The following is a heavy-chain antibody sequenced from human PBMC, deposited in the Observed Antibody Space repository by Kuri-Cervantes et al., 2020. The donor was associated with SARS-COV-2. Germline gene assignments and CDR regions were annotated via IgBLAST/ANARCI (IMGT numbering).Heavy chain of an antibody. V-gene: IGHV3-48*01. CDR3: AREVTIFGAISRGFDP. D-gene: IGHD3-3*01. CDR1: GFTFSSYA. Sequence: GESLKISCAASGFTFSSYAMSWVRQAPGKGLEWVSYISSSSSTIYYADSVKGRFTISRDNAKNSLYLQMNSLRAEDTAVYYCAREVTIFGAISRGFDPWGQGTLVTVSS. CDR2: ISSSSSTI. J-gene: IGHJ5*02.